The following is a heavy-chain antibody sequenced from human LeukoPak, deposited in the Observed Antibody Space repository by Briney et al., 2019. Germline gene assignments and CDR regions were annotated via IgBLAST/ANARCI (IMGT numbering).Heavy chain of an antibody. J-gene: IGHJ4*02. CDR3: ARGGWNKFDY. CDR1: GGSISSYY. V-gene: IGHV4-59*01. D-gene: IGHD3-22*01. Sequence: SETLSLTCTVSGGSISSYYWSWIRQPPGKGLEWIGFIFYSGTTNYNPSLKGRVTISVDTSKNQFSLKLSSVTAADTAVYYCARGGWNKFDYWGQGTLVTVSS. CDR2: IFYSGTT.